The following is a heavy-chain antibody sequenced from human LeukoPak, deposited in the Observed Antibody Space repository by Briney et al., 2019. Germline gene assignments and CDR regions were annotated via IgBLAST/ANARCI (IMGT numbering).Heavy chain of an antibody. Sequence: GASLRLSCAASEFTFSSYAMNWVRQAPGKGLEWVSGISGSGDTTYYADSVKGRFTISRDKSKTTLYLQMNSLRAEDTAVYYCAKGYNFWNNYPFDSWGQGTLVTVSP. CDR1: EFTFSSYA. D-gene: IGHD3-3*01. V-gene: IGHV3-23*01. CDR2: ISGSGDTT. CDR3: AKGYNFWNNYPFDS. J-gene: IGHJ4*02.